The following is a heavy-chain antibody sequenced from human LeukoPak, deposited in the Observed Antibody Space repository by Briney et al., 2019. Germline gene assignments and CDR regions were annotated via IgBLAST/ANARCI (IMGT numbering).Heavy chain of an antibody. V-gene: IGHV3-7*03. CDR1: GFTFTTYW. CDR2: IKQDGTEK. D-gene: IGHD1-1*01. J-gene: IGHJ4*02. CDR3: ANLRKSLWIPEFDY. Sequence: GESLRLSCAASGFTFTTYWMSWVRQAPGKGLEWVANIKQDGTEKYYVDSVKGRFTISRDNSKNTLYLQMNSLRAEDTAVYYCANLRKSLWIPEFDYWGQGTLVTVSS.